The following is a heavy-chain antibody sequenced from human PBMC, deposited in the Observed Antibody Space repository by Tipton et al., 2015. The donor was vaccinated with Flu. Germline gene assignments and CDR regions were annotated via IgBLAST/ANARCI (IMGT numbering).Heavy chain of an antibody. CDR1: GYSISSGYY. Sequence: TLSLTCTVSGYSISSGYYWGWVRQPPGKGLEWMGTIYHRGNTYYNPSLKSRVTISVDTSKNQLSLRLGSVTAADTAVYYCARSDYYVSDHYWGQGTLVTVSS. CDR3: ARSDYYVSDHY. J-gene: IGHJ4*02. V-gene: IGHV4-38-2*02. D-gene: IGHD3-10*01. CDR2: IYHRGNT.